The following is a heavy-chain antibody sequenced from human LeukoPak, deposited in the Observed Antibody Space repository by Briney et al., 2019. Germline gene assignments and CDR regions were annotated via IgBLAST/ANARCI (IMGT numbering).Heavy chain of an antibody. CDR2: IYYSGST. Sequence: PSETLSLTCTVSGGSISSGDYYWSWIRQPPGKGLECIGYIYYSGSTYYNPSLKSRVTISVDTSKNQFSLKLSSVTAADTAVYYCARAYGDFPTGGAFDIWGRGTMVTVSS. J-gene: IGHJ3*02. V-gene: IGHV4-30-4*01. D-gene: IGHD4-17*01. CDR1: GGSISSGDYY. CDR3: ARAYGDFPTGGAFDI.